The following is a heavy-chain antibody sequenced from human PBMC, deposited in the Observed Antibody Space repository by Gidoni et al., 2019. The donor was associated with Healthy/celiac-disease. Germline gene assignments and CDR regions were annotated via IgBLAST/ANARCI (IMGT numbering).Heavy chain of an antibody. V-gene: IGHV3-13*04. Sequence: EVHLVESGGGLFQPGGSLVISCVASGFPFSSYDMHWVRQATGKGREWVSASGAAGETYYPGSVKGRFTISRENAKNSLYLQMNSLRAGDTAVYYCARGYGEQQGVFGFDPWGQGTLVTVSS. CDR2: SGAAGET. CDR3: ARGYGEQQGVFGFDP. D-gene: IGHD6-13*01. J-gene: IGHJ5*02. CDR1: GFPFSSYD.